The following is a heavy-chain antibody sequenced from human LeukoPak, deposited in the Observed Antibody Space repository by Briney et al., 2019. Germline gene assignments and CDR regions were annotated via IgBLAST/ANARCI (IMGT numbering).Heavy chain of an antibody. Sequence: GGSLGLSCAASGFTVSSNYMSWVRQAPGKGLEWVSVIYSGGSTYYADSVKGRFTISRDNSKNTLYLQMNSLRAEDTAVYYCARLGGEYSSGWYYYYYYMDVWGKGTTVTISS. D-gene: IGHD6-19*01. J-gene: IGHJ6*03. V-gene: IGHV3-53*01. CDR2: IYSGGST. CDR1: GFTVSSNY. CDR3: ARLGGEYSSGWYYYYYYMDV.